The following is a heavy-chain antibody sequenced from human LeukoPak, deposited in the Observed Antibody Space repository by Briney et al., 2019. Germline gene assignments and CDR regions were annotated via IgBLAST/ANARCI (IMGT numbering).Heavy chain of an antibody. D-gene: IGHD2-21*01. CDR3: ARGDSSGGDDY. CDR1: GYTFTRYG. J-gene: IGHJ4*02. CDR2: ISTNNGHK. Sequence: ASVKVSCKTSGYTFTRYGISWVRQAPGQGLEWMGWISTNNGHKNSAQSFQGRVTMTTDTSTSTAYMELRSLRSDDTAVYYCARGDSSGGDDYWGQGTLVTVSS. V-gene: IGHV1-18*01.